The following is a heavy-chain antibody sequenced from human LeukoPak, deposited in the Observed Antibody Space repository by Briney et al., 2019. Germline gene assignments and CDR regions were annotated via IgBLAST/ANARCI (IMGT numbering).Heavy chain of an antibody. D-gene: IGHD3-10*01. Sequence: SETLSLTCTVSSGSISSYFWSWIRQPAGKGLEWIGRVYSSGSTNYNPSLKSRVTMSVDTSKNQFSLKLNSLTAAETAVYYCARAIPGGSGTFDYWGQGTLVTVSS. J-gene: IGHJ4*02. CDR2: VYSSGST. CDR3: ARAIPGGSGTFDY. CDR1: SGSISSYF. V-gene: IGHV4-4*07.